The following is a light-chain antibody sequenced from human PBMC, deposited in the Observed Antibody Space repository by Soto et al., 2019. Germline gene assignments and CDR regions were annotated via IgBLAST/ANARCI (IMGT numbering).Light chain of an antibody. Sequence: QSVLTQPPSASGTPGQRVTISCSGSSSNIGSNTVNWYQQLQGTAPKLLIYSNNQRPSGVPDRFSGSKSCTSASLAISGRQSEDEADYYCAAWYDSLNGWVFGGGTKLTVL. J-gene: IGLJ3*02. CDR2: SNN. V-gene: IGLV1-44*01. CDR1: SSNIGSNT. CDR3: AAWYDSLNGWV.